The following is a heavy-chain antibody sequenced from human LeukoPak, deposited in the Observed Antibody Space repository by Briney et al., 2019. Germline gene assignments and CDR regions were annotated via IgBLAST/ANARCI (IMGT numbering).Heavy chain of an antibody. CDR1: GGTFSSYA. CDR2: IIPIFGTA. Sequence: GASVKVSCKASGGTFSSYAISWVRQAPGQGLEWMGGIIPIFGTANYAQKFQGRVTITADKSTSTAYMELSSLRSEDTAVYYCASAKERYCSSTSCYGMDVWGKGTTVTVSS. J-gene: IGHJ6*04. D-gene: IGHD2-2*01. V-gene: IGHV1-69*06. CDR3: ASAKERYCSSTSCYGMDV.